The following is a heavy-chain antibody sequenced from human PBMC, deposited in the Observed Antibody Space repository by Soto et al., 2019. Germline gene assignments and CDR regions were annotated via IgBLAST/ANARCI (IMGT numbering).Heavy chain of an antibody. CDR3: ARGTTVRATY. D-gene: IGHD4-4*01. CDR1: GGSFSGYY. CDR2: INHSGST. Sequence: SETLSLTFAVYGGSFSGYYWSWIRQPPGKGLEWIGEINHSGSTNYNPSLKSRVTISVDTSKNQFSLKLSSVTAADTAVYYCARGTTVRATYWGQGTLVTVSS. V-gene: IGHV4-34*01. J-gene: IGHJ4*02.